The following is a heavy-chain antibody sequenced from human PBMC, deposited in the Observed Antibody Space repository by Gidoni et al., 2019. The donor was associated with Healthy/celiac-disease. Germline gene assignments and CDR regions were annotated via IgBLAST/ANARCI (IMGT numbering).Heavy chain of an antibody. CDR2: IKSKTDGGTT. CDR3: TTEGLVEDFDWLQTTFDY. D-gene: IGHD3-9*01. V-gene: IGHV3-15*01. J-gene: IGHJ4*02. CDR1: GFTFSNAW. Sequence: EVQLVESGGGLVKPGGSLRLSCAASGFTFSNAWMSWVRQAPGKGLEWVGRIKSKTDGGTTDYAAPVKGRFTISRDDSKNTLYLQMNSLKTEDTAVYYCTTEGLVEDFDWLQTTFDYWGQGTLVTVSS.